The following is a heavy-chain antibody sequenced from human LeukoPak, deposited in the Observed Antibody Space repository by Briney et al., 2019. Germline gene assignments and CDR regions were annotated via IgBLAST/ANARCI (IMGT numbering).Heavy chain of an antibody. CDR3: ARDKAAAIWYFDL. J-gene: IGHJ2*01. D-gene: IGHD6-13*01. V-gene: IGHV3-53*01. CDR2: IYSGGST. Sequence: GGSLRLSCAASGFTFSSYAMNWVRQAPGKGLEWVSVIYSGGSTYYADSVKGRFTISRDNSKNTLYLQMNSLRAEDTAVYYCARDKAAAIWYFDLWGRGTLVTVSS. CDR1: GFTFSSYA.